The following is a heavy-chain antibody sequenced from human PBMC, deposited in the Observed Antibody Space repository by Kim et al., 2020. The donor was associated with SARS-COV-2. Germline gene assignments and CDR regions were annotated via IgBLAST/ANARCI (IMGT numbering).Heavy chain of an antibody. CDR1: GFTFSSYA. V-gene: IGHV3-23*01. D-gene: IGHD2-15*01. J-gene: IGHJ4*02. CDR2: ISGSGGST. CDR3: AKAEFVVVVAATHYY. Sequence: GGSLRLSCAASGFTFSSYAMSWVRQAPGKGLEWVSAISGSGGSTYYADSVKGRFTISRDNSKNTLYLQMNSLRAEDTAVYYCAKAEFVVVVAATHYYWGQGTLVTVSS.